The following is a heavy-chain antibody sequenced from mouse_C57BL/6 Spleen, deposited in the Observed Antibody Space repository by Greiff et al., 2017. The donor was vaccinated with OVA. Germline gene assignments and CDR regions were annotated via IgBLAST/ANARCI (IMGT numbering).Heavy chain of an antibody. V-gene: IGHV5-15*01. J-gene: IGHJ3*01. CDR1: GFTFSDYG. D-gene: IGHD2-13*01. Sequence: EVKLVESGGGLVQPGGSLKLSCAASGFTFSDYGMAWVRQAPRKGPEWVAFISNLAYSIYYADTVTGRFTISRENAKNTRYLEMSSLRSEDTAMYYCAREDDFAWFAYWGQGTLVTVSA. CDR2: ISNLAYSI. CDR3: AREDDFAWFAY.